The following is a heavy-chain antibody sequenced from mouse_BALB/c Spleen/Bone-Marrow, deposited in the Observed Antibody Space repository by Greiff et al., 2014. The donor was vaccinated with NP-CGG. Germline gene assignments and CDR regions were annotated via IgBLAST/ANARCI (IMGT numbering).Heavy chain of an antibody. D-gene: IGHD2-3*01. CDR2: IHPGSGNT. V-gene: IGHV1-63*01. Sequence: VKVVESGAELVRPGTSVKISCKASGYAFTNYWLGWVKQRPGHGLEWIGDIHPGSGNTYYNEKFKGKATLTADKSSSTAYMQLSSLTSEDSAVYFCARLRGYSQAWFAYWGQGTLVTVSA. J-gene: IGHJ3*01. CDR3: ARLRGYSQAWFAY. CDR1: GYAFTNYW.